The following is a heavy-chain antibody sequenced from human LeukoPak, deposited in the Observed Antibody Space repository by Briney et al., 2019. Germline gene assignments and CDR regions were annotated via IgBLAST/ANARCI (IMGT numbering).Heavy chain of an antibody. CDR2: ISGSGGST. J-gene: IGHJ4*02. D-gene: IGHD3-10*01. CDR1: GFTFSSYG. Sequence: GGSLRLSCAASGFTFSSYGMSWVRQAPGKGLEWVSAISGSGGSTYYADSVKGRFTISRDNSKNTLYLQMNSLRAEDTAVYYCAKGSSYWFGESGEDYWGQGTLVTVSS. CDR3: AKGSSYWFGESGEDY. V-gene: IGHV3-23*01.